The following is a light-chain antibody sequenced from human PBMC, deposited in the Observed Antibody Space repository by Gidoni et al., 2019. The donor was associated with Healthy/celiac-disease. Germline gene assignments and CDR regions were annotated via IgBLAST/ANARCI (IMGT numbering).Light chain of an antibody. J-gene: IGLJ2*01. CDR3: QAWDSSTVV. CDR1: KWGDKY. Sequence: YELTQPPSVSVSPGQTASITCSGDKWGDKYACWYQQKPGQSPVLVIYQASKRPSGIPERFSGSNSGNTATLTISGPHAMDEADYYCQAWDSSTVVFGGGTKLTVL. V-gene: IGLV3-1*01. CDR2: QAS.